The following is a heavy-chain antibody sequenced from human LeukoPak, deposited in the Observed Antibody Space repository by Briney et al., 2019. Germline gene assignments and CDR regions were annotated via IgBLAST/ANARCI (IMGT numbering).Heavy chain of an antibody. J-gene: IGHJ1*01. Sequence: SETLSLTCTVSGGSISSSSYYWGWIRQPPGKGLEWIGSIYYSGSTYYNPSLKSRVTISVDTSKNQFSLKLSSVTAADTAVYYCARQTVPYYDFWSGYLSWGQGTLVTVSP. V-gene: IGHV4-39*01. CDR1: GGSISSSSYY. CDR2: IYYSGST. D-gene: IGHD3-3*01. CDR3: ARQTVPYYDFWSGYLS.